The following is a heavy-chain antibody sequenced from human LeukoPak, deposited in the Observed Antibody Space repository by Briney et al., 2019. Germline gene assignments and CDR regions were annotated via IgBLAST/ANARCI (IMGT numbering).Heavy chain of an antibody. Sequence: SETLSLTCTVSGGSISSYYWSWIRQPPGKGLEWIGYIYYSGSTNYNPSLKSRVTISVDTSKNQFSLKLSSVTAADTAVYYCARFTPGDCVFDYWGQGTLVTVSS. CDR3: ARFTPGDCVFDY. CDR1: GGSISSYY. J-gene: IGHJ4*02. V-gene: IGHV4-59*08. D-gene: IGHD2-21*02. CDR2: IYYSGST.